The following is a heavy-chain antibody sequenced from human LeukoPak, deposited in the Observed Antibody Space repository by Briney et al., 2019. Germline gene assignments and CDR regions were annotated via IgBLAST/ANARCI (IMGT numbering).Heavy chain of an antibody. CDR3: ATWGLQQMVHFDY. V-gene: IGHV3-23*01. Sequence: GGSLRLSCAASGFTFSSYGMSWVRQAPGKGLEWLSAISGSGGGTYYADSVKGRFTISRDNSKNTLYLQMNSLRVEDTAVYYCATWGLQQMVHFDYWGQGNLVTVSS. J-gene: IGHJ4*02. CDR2: ISGSGGGT. CDR1: GFTFSSYG. D-gene: IGHD6-13*01.